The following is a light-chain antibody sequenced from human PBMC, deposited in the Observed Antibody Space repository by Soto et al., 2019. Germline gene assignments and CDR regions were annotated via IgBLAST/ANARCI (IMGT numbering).Light chain of an antibody. V-gene: IGKV3-20*01. CDR2: GAS. CDR1: QSVSSSY. J-gene: IGKJ1*01. CDR3: QQYGSSTGT. Sequence: ESALTQPEGTLAFSQGERNTLSCGASQSVSSSYLAWYQQKPGQAPRLLIYGASSRATGIPDRFSGSGSGTDFTLTISRLEPEDFAVYYCQQYGSSTGTFGQGTKVDI.